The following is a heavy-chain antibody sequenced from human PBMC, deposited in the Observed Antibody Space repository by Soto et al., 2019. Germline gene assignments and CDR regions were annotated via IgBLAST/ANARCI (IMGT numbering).Heavy chain of an antibody. CDR1: GFGFDGYA. V-gene: IGHV3-9*01. Sequence: PGGSLRLSCAASGFGFDGYAMHWVRQAPGKGLEWVSGISWNSGTIGYADSVKGRFTISRDNAKNSLYLQMNSLRLEDTALYYCAKDTQLRFYGMDVWGQGTTVTVSS. J-gene: IGHJ6*02. CDR3: AKDTQLRFYGMDV. CDR2: ISWNSGTI.